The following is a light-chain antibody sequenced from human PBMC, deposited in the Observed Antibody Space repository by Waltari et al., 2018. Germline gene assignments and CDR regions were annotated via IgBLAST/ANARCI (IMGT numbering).Light chain of an antibody. CDR3: QHHLRLPTT. CDR1: QSVGTY. V-gene: IGKV3-20*01. CDR2: GAY. Sequence: LVLTQSPGTLSLSPGERATLSCRARQSVGTYLAWYQQKPGQAPRLLIYGAYSRAAGIPDRFSGSGYGTDFSLTISRLEPEDFAVYFCQHHLRLPTTFGQGTKVEIK. J-gene: IGKJ1*01.